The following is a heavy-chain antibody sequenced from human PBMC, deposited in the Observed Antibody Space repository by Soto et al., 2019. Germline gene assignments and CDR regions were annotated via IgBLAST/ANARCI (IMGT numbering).Heavy chain of an antibody. J-gene: IGHJ4*02. V-gene: IGHV4-59*01. CDR1: GGSISSYY. CDR2: IYYSGST. Sequence: SETLSLTCTVSGGSISSYYWSWIRQPPGKGLEWIGYIYYSGSTNYNPSLKSRVTISVDTSKNQFSLKLTSVTAADTAVYYCARRYGGNFAYRGQGTLVTVSS. CDR3: ARRYGGNFAY. D-gene: IGHD1-26*01.